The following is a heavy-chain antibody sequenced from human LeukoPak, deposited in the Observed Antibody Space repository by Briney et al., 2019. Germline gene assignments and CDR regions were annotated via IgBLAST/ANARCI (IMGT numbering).Heavy chain of an antibody. D-gene: IGHD3-10*01. CDR3: ARDMRNYYGSRYYYYMDV. V-gene: IGHV1-2*02. J-gene: IGHJ6*03. Sequence: ASVKVSCKASGYTFTGYYMHWVRQAPGQGLEWMGWINPNSGGTNYAQKFQGRVTMTRDTSISTAYMELSRLRSDDTAVYYCARDMRNYYGSRYYYYMDVWGEGTTVTVSS. CDR2: INPNSGGT. CDR1: GYTFTGYY.